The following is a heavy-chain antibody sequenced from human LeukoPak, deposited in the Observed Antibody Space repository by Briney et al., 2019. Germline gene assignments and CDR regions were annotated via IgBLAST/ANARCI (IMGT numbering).Heavy chain of an antibody. Sequence: GGSLRLSCAASGFTVSSNYMSWVRQAPGKGLEWVSVIYSGGSTYYADSAKGRFTISRDNSKNTLYLQMNSLRAEDTAVYYCARAYDFWSGFDYWGQGTLVTVSS. CDR1: GFTVSSNY. CDR2: IYSGGST. CDR3: ARAYDFWSGFDY. J-gene: IGHJ4*02. V-gene: IGHV3-53*01. D-gene: IGHD3-3*01.